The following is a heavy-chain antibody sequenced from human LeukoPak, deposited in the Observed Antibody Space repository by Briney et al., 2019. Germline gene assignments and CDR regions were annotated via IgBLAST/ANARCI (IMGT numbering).Heavy chain of an antibody. CDR1: GFSFDFYG. CDR2: IRSDGSDE. J-gene: IGHJ4*02. Sequence: GGSLRLSCAASGFSFDFYGMHWVRQAPGKGLEWVAFIRSDGSDEYYADSVKGRFTISRDNSKNTLYLQLNGLRPEDTAVYYGARDGYNWNFDYWGQGTLVTVSS. D-gene: IGHD5-24*01. V-gene: IGHV3-30*02. CDR3: ARDGYNWNFDY.